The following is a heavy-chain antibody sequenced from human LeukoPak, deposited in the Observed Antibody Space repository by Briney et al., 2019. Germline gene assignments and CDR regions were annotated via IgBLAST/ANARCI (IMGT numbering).Heavy chain of an antibody. J-gene: IGHJ4*02. D-gene: IGHD7-27*01. CDR3: ARDLAWGAFDY. V-gene: IGHV3-23*01. Sequence: GGSLRLSCAASGFTFSNHGMNWVRQAPGKGLEWLSGVSPPGGGAYYADSVKGRFTISRDDSKNTLSLQMNSLRVEDTAVYYCARDLAWGAFDYWGQGTLVTVSS. CDR1: GFTFSNHG. CDR2: VSPPGGGA.